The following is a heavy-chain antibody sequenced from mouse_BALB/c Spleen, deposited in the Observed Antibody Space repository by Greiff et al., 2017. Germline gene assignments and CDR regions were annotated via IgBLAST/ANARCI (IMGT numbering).Heavy chain of an antibody. Sequence: QVQLKESGPGLVAPSQSLSITCTVSGFSLTSYGVHWVRQPPGKGLEWLGVIWAGGSTNYNSALMSRLSISKDNSKSQVFLKMNSLQTDDTAMYYCAREGGYEGFAYWGQGTLVTVSA. CDR2: IWAGGST. CDR3: AREGGYEGFAY. D-gene: IGHD2-2*01. J-gene: IGHJ3*01. CDR1: GFSLTSYG. V-gene: IGHV2-9*02.